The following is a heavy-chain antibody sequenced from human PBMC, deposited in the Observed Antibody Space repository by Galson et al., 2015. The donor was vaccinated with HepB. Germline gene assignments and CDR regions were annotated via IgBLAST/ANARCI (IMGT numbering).Heavy chain of an antibody. V-gene: IGHV3-53*01. D-gene: IGHD4-11*01. J-gene: IGHJ4*02. CDR2: IYSGGST. Sequence: SLRLSCAASGFTVSSNYMSWVRQAPGKGLEWVSVIYSGGSTYYADSVKGRFTISRDNSKNTLYLQMNSLRAEDTAVYYCASHNDYSNAIDYWGQGTLVTVSS. CDR3: ASHNDYSNAIDY. CDR1: GFTVSSNY.